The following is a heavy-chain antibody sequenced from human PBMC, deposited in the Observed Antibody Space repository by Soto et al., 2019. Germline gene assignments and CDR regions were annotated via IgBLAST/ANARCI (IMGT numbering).Heavy chain of an antibody. Sequence: EVQLLESGGGLVQPGGSLRLSCAASGFTFSSYAMSWVRQAPGKGLEWVSAISGSGGSTYYADSVKGRFTISRDNSKNTLYLQMNSLRAEDTAVYYCAKDQDIVVVVAVTLGAFDIWGQGTMVTVSS. D-gene: IGHD2-15*01. CDR2: ISGSGGST. J-gene: IGHJ3*02. V-gene: IGHV3-23*01. CDR1: GFTFSSYA. CDR3: AKDQDIVVVVAVTLGAFDI.